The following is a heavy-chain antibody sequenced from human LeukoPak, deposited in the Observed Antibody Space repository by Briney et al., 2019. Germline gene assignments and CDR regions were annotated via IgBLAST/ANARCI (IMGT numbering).Heavy chain of an antibody. V-gene: IGHV4-59*01. D-gene: IGHD1-26*01. CDR1: DGSISSYY. J-gene: IGHJ4*02. CDR3: ARVQSGSYFYFDY. Sequence: KPSETLSLTCTVSDGSISSYYWSWIRQPPGKGLEWIGYIYYSGSTNYNPSLKSRVTISVDTSKNQFSLKLSSVTAADTAVYYCARVQSGSYFYFDYWGQGTLVTVSS. CDR2: IYYSGST.